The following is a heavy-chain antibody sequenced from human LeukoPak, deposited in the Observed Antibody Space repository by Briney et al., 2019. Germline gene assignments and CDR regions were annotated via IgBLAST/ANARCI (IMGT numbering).Heavy chain of an antibody. V-gene: IGHV4-38-2*02. J-gene: IGHJ4*02. CDR2: IYHSGST. CDR1: GYSISSGYY. CDR3: AKAPPVDTAMVRDY. Sequence: SETLSLTCTVSGYSISSGYYWGWIRQPPGKGLEWIGSIYHSGSTYYNPSLKSRVTISVDTSKNQFSLKLSSVTAADTAVYYCAKAPPVDTAMVRDYWGQGTLVTVSS. D-gene: IGHD5-18*01.